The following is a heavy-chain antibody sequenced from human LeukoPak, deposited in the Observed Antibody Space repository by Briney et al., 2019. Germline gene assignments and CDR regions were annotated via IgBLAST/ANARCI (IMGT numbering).Heavy chain of an antibody. CDR2: IIGDGSTT. CDR3: ARGLDSSSWYEEGYFDY. Sequence: QPGGSLRLSCAASGFTFSTYWMHWVRHSPGKGLVWISRIIGDGSTTNYADSVKGRFTISRDNAKNTVYLQMNSLRAEDTAVYYCARGLDSSSWYEEGYFDYWGQGTLVTVSS. CDR1: GFTFSTYW. V-gene: IGHV3-74*01. J-gene: IGHJ4*02. D-gene: IGHD6-13*01.